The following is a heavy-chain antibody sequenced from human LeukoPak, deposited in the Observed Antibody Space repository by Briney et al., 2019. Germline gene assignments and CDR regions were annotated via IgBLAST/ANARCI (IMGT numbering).Heavy chain of an antibody. D-gene: IGHD3-10*01. CDR2: ISSSCSYI. Sequence: SGGSLRLSCAASGFTFSSYSMNWVRQAPGKGLEWVSSISSSCSYIYYADSVKGRFTISRDNAKNSLYLQMNSLRAEDTAIYYCTRDQNFYGSGRGFDPWGQGTLVTVSS. CDR3: TRDQNFYGSGRGFDP. V-gene: IGHV3-21*01. J-gene: IGHJ5*02. CDR1: GFTFSSYS.